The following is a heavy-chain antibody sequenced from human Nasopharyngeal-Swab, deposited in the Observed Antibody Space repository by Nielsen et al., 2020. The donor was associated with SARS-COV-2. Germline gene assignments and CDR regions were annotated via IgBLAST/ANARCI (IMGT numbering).Heavy chain of an antibody. V-gene: IGHV3-30-3*01. D-gene: IGHD2/OR15-2a*01. CDR2: ISYDGSNK. Sequence: GESLKISCAASGFTFSSYAMHWVRQAPGKGPEWVAVISYDGSNKYYADSVKGRFTISRDNSKNTLYLQMNSLRADDTAMYFCVSIRSGVIGTVGADWGQGTLVTVSS. CDR1: GFTFSSYA. CDR3: VSIRSGVIGTVGAD. J-gene: IGHJ4*02.